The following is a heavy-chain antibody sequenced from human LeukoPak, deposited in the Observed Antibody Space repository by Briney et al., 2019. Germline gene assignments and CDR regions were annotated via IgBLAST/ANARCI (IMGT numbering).Heavy chain of an antibody. CDR1: GFTVSNAW. D-gene: IGHD3-3*01. J-gene: IGHJ4*02. CDR3: TTGAQIITIFGVDLDY. CDR2: IKSKTDGGTT. V-gene: IGHV3-15*01. Sequence: GGSLRLSCAASGFTVSNAWMSWVRQAPGKGLEWVGRIKSKTDGGTTDYAAPVEGRFTISRDDSKNTLYLQMNSLKTEDTAVYYCTTGAQIITIFGVDLDYWGQGTLVTVSS.